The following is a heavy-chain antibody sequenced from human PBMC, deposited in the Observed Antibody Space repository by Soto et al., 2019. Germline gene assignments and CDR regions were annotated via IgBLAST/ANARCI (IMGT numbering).Heavy chain of an antibody. Sequence: ASVKVSCKASGYRFTGYYLHWVRQAPGQGLEWMGWINPNSGGTDYAQKFQNRVTMTRDTSISTAYMELSSLRSDDTAFYYCARDQERYFDWSPQQLIIPVFDXWGQGNLVTV. CDR2: INPNSGGT. CDR3: ARDQERYFDWSPQQLIIPVFDX. CDR1: GYRFTGYY. D-gene: IGHD3-9*01. V-gene: IGHV1-2*02. J-gene: IGHJ4*02.